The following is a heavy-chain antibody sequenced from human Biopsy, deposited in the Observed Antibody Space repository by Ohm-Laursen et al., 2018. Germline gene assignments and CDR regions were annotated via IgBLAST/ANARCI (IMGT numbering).Heavy chain of an antibody. CDR3: ARDPGQDGAIDF. Sequence: SLRLSCTASGFIFSTYTMSWVRQAPGEGLEWVSSISSRSSDIYYADSVKGRFTISRDNAKNSLFLHMNSLRAEDTAVYYCARDPGQDGAIDFWGQGTLVTVSS. J-gene: IGHJ4*02. V-gene: IGHV3-21*01. CDR1: GFIFSTYT. CDR2: ISSRSSDI. D-gene: IGHD4/OR15-4a*01.